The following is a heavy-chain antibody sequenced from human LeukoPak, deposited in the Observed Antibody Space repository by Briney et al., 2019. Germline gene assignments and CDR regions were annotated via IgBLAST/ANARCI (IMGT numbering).Heavy chain of an antibody. CDR1: GGSISSYY. CDR3: ASLNRYSSGWYPSGFDY. CDR2: IYYSGST. J-gene: IGHJ4*02. V-gene: IGHV4-39*01. Sequence: KPSETLSLTCTVSGGSISSYYWSWIRQPPGKGLEWIGSIYYSGSTYYNPSLKSRVTISVDTSKNQFSLKLSSVTAADTAVYYCASLNRYSSGWYPSGFDYWGQGTLVTVSS. D-gene: IGHD6-19*01.